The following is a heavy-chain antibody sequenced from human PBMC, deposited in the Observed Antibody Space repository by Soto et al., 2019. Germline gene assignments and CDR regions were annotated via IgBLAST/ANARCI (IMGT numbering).Heavy chain of an antibody. CDR3: AKGSIEYSASVDN. D-gene: IGHD5-12*01. V-gene: IGHV3-23*01. CDR1: GFSFSSYA. Sequence: EVQLLESGGGLVQPGGSLRLSCAASGFSFSSYAMVWVRQAPGKGLEWVSVISARGGSSYFADSVKGRFTISRDNSKNVLSLEMNSQRAEDTAIYFCAKGSIEYSASVDNWGQGTLVLVSS. CDR2: ISARGGSS. J-gene: IGHJ4*02.